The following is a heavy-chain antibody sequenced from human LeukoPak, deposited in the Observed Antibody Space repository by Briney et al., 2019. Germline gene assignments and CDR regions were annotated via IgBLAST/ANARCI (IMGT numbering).Heavy chain of an antibody. J-gene: IGHJ4*02. CDR1: GFTFAFWP. V-gene: IGHV3-23*01. CDR2: IRGNGDTT. D-gene: IGHD3-10*01. Sequence: QPGGSLRLSCEASGFTFAFWPMSWVRQAPGKGLEWVAGIRGNGDTTFYANSVKGRFTISRDNSKSTLYLQMSSLRAGDTAIYYCAKDGYGSGSYYQFFDHWGQGTLVTVSS. CDR3: AKDGYGSGSYYQFFDH.